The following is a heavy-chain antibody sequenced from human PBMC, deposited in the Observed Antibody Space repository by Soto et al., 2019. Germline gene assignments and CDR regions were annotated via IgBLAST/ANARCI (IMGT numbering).Heavy chain of an antibody. CDR2: INPNSGGP. D-gene: IGHD3-16*01. V-gene: IGHV1-2*04. CDR3: ATFALGFGAFDI. J-gene: IGHJ3*02. CDR1: GYTFTGYY. Sequence: ASVKDSCKASGYTFTGYYMHWVRQAPGQGLEWMGWINPNSGGPNYAQKFQGWVTMTRDTSISTAYMERSRLRSDGAAVYYGATFALGFGAFDIWGQGTMVTVSS.